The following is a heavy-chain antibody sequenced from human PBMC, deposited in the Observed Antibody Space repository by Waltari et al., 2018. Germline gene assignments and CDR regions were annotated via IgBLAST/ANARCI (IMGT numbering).Heavy chain of an antibody. CDR1: GFTFTSHW. CDR2: LNYDGSST. J-gene: IGHJ4*02. V-gene: IGHV3-74*01. CDR3: VRGYGGDVY. Sequence: EVQLVESGGGLVQPGGSLRLSCAASGFTFTSHWMHWVRQGPGKGLEWVSRLNYDGSSTYYADFVKGRFTISRDNAKNTLYLQMNSLGAEDTGVYYCVRGYGGDVYWGQGTLVTVSS. D-gene: IGHD2-21*02.